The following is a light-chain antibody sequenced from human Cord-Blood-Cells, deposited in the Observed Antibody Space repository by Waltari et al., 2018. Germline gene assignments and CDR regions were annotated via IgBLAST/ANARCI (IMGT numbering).Light chain of an antibody. Sequence: QSALTQPAFVSGSPGQSITISCTGTSSDVGGYNYVSWYPQHPGKAPRLMIYDVSNRPAVVFNRFSVSKSGNTASLTISGLQAEDEAEYYCSSYTSSSTVVFGGGTKLTIL. CDR2: DVS. J-gene: IGLJ2*01. CDR3: SSYTSSSTVV. V-gene: IGLV2-14*01. CDR1: SSDVGGYNY.